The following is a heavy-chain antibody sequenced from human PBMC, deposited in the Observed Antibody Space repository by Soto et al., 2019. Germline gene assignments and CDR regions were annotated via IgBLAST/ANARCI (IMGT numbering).Heavy chain of an antibody. CDR1: GYTFTSFG. V-gene: IGHV1-18*01. Sequence: QVQLVQSGAEVKKPGASVKVSCKASGYTFTSFGISWVRQAPGKGLEWMGWISAYNGNTNYAENLQGRVTMTTDTSTSTAYMELRSLRTDDTAVYYCARDHRGGTEAFDIWGQGTMVTVSS. CDR3: ARDHRGGTEAFDI. CDR2: ISAYNGNT. J-gene: IGHJ3*02. D-gene: IGHD2-15*01.